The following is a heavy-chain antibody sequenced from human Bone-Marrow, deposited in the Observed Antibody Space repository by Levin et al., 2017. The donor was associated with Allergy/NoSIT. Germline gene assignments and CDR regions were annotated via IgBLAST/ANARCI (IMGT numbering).Heavy chain of an antibody. J-gene: IGHJ3*01. D-gene: IGHD2-21*02. V-gene: IGHV3-72*01. CDR1: GLTFSDRY. CDR2: FRDKSHSYTT. Sequence: GGSLRLSCAASGLTFSDRYIDWVRQAPGKGLEWIGRFRDKSHSYTTEYAASVKGRFTISRDDSKQSVYLQLNNVRTDDTAVYFCASVTAIGTQDGLDVWGQGTMLTVYS. CDR3: ASVTAIGTQDGLDV.